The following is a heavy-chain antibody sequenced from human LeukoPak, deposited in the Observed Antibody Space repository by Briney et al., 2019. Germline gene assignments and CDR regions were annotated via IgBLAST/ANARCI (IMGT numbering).Heavy chain of an antibody. CDR1: GGSISSYY. V-gene: IGHV4-59*01. Sequence: SETLSLTCTVSGGSISSYYWSWIRQPPGKGLEWIGYIYYSGGTNYNPSLKSRVTISVDTSKNQFSLKLSSVTAADTAVYYCARGDYVWGSYRLDAFDIWGQGTMVTVSS. D-gene: IGHD3-16*02. J-gene: IGHJ3*02. CDR2: IYYSGGT. CDR3: ARGDYVWGSYRLDAFDI.